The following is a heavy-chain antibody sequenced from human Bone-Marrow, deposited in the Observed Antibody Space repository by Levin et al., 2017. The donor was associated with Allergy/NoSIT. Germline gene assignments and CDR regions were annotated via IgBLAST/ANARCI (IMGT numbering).Heavy chain of an antibody. J-gene: IGHJ3*01. CDR1: GGSVTSFY. CDR3: ARWALSKDAFDF. V-gene: IGHV4-59*02. CDR2: IYHSGTT. Sequence: SETLSLTCTVSGGSVTSFYWDWTRQPPGKGLEWVGYIYHSGTTDYNPSLKSRVTISIDTSKNQFSLKLNSVTAADTAVYYCARWALSKDAFDFWGQGTMVTVSS.